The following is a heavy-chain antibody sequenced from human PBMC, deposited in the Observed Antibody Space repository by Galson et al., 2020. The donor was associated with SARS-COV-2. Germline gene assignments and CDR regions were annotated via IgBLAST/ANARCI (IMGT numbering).Heavy chain of an antibody. CDR2: IYSGGKT. V-gene: IGHV3-53*01. CDR1: GFSVSSNY. Sequence: GGSLRLSCAASGFSVSSNYMNWVRQAPGKGLEWVAVIYSGGKTHYADSVKGRFTISRDNFKSTVYLQMNSMRTEDTAVYYCARGATAAGWFEPWGQGTMVTVSS. J-gene: IGHJ5*02. CDR3: ARGATAAGWFEP. D-gene: IGHD2-2*01.